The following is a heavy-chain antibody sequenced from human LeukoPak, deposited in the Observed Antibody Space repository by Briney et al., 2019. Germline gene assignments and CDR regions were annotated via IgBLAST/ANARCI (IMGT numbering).Heavy chain of an antibody. CDR1: GFIVSSNY. D-gene: IGHD4-17*01. CDR3: ARHLSGDDI. J-gene: IGHJ3*02. CDR2: IYSGGST. V-gene: IGHV3-53*01. Sequence: GGSLRLSCAASGFIVSSNYMSWVRQASGKGLVWVLIIYSGGSTYYADSVKGRFTISRDNSKNTLYLQMNSLRAEDTAVYYCARHLSGDDIWGQGTMVTVSS.